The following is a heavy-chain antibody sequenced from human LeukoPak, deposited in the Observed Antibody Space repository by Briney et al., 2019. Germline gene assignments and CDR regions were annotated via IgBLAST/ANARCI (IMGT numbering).Heavy chain of an antibody. D-gene: IGHD3-22*01. J-gene: IGHJ5*02. Sequence: SETLSLTCTVSGGSTSSSSYYWGWIRQPPGKGLEWIGSIYYSGSTYYNPSLKSRVTISVDTSKNQFSLKLSSVTAADTAVYYCARGDSYDFQFDPWGQGTLVTVSS. V-gene: IGHV4-39*07. CDR1: GGSTSSSSYY. CDR2: IYYSGST. CDR3: ARGDSYDFQFDP.